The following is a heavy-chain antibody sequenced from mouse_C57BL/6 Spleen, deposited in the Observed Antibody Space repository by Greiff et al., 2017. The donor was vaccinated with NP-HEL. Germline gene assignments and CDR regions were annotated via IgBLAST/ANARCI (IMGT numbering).Heavy chain of an antibody. CDR3: ASPITTVEGYYYAMDY. V-gene: IGHV5-17*01. CDR1: GFTFSDYG. CDR2: ISSGSSTI. J-gene: IGHJ4*01. D-gene: IGHD1-1*01. Sequence: VQLKQSGGGLVKPGGSLKLSCAASGFTFSDYGMHWVRQAPEKGLEWVAYISSGSSTIYYADTVKGRFTISRDNAKNTLFLQMTSLRSEDTAMYYCASPITTVEGYYYAMDYWGQGTSVTVSS.